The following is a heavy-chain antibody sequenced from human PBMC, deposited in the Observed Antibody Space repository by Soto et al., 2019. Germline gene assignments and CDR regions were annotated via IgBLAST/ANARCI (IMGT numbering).Heavy chain of an antibody. Sequence: QITLKESGPTLVKPTQTLTLTCTFSGFSLSTSGVGVGWIRQPPGKALEWLALIYWDDDKRYSPSLKSRLTTTNDTPKNQVVLTMTNMDPVDTATYYCEHYNWGSSCLDYWGQGTLVTVSS. CDR2: IYWDDDK. J-gene: IGHJ4*02. CDR1: GFSLSTSGVG. V-gene: IGHV2-5*02. CDR3: EHYNWGSSCLDY. D-gene: IGHD6-13*01.